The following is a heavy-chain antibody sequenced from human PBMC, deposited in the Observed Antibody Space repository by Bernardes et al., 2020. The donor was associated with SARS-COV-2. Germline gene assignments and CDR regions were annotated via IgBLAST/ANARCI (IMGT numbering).Heavy chain of an antibody. Sequence: SETLSLTCTVSSGSFSDSYYYWGWIRQPPGKGLEWIGSIYSSGTTYKNPSLQSRVTKSVDTSKTQFSLRPTSVTAADTAVYYCVGSSCGRDCYIVGLRSWDYGVGVWTPGTTVTVSS. J-gene: IGHJ6*02. CDR2: IYSSGTT. CDR3: VGSSCGRDCYIVGLRSWDYGVGV. CDR1: SGSFSDSYYY. V-gene: IGHV4-39*01. D-gene: IGHD2-21*02.